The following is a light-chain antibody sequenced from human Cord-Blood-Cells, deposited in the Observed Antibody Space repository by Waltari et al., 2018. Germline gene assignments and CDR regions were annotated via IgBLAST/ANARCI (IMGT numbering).Light chain of an antibody. Sequence: EIVMAQSPATLSASPGERATLPCRASQSVSSNLAWYQQKPGQAPRLLIYGASTRATGIPASFSGSGSGTEFTLTISSLQSEDFAVYYCQQYNNWPPLTFGGGTKVEIK. CDR2: GAS. V-gene: IGKV3-15*01. CDR1: QSVSSN. J-gene: IGKJ4*01. CDR3: QQYNNWPPLT.